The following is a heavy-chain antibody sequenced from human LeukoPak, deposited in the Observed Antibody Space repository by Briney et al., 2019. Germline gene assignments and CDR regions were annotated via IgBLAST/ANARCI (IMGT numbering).Heavy chain of an antibody. V-gene: IGHV3-23*01. CDR1: GFTFSNYA. CDR2: ISGSAGKI. D-gene: IGHD5-18*01. CDR3: AGRVTGYSSGYVY. J-gene: IGHJ4*02. Sequence: GGSLRLSCVASGFTFSNYAMSWVRQAPGKGPDWVSVISGSAGKIRYAGSVKGRFTISRDNSENTVYLQMNNLRAEDTAVYYCAGRVTGYSSGYVYWGQGTLVTVSS.